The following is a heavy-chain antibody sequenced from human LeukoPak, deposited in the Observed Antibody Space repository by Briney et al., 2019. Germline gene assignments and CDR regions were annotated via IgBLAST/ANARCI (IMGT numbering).Heavy chain of an antibody. CDR3: AKDRYSNSKGYYYMDV. V-gene: IGHV3-30*02. CDR1: GITFSSYA. Sequence: GGSLRLSCAASGITFSSYAMSWVRQAPGKGLEWVAFIRYDGSNKYYADSVKGRFTISRDNSKNTLYLQMNSLRAEDTAVYYCAKDRYSNSKGYYYMDVWGKGTTVTVSS. CDR2: IRYDGSNK. D-gene: IGHD4-11*01. J-gene: IGHJ6*03.